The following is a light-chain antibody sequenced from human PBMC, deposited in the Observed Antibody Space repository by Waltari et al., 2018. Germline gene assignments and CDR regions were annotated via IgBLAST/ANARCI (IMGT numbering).Light chain of an antibody. Sequence: IVMTQTPLSLSLTPGQSASISCKSSQSLLHTDGKTYLHWYLQKPGQPPQLLMYEVSRRFTEVPERFSGSGSGTDFTLTIRRVEADDVGIYYCMQGIHLISFGQGTRLEIK. CDR1: QSLLHTDGKTY. J-gene: IGKJ5*01. CDR3: MQGIHLIS. CDR2: EVS. V-gene: IGKV2-29*02.